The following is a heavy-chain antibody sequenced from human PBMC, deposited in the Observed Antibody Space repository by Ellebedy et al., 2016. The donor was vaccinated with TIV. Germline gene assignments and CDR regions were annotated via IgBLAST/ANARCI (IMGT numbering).Heavy chain of an antibody. CDR1: DDSIRSPTYY. Sequence: MPSETLSLTCTVSDDSIRSPTYYWTWLRQPPGKRLECIGYIYYNGNASYNPSLKNRVSMSVDTSKNQFSLKLSSVTAADTAVYYCARTRWDLMSFDYWGRGALVAVSS. CDR3: ARTRWDLMSFDY. J-gene: IGHJ4*02. CDR2: IYYNGNA. V-gene: IGHV4-61*01. D-gene: IGHD1-26*01.